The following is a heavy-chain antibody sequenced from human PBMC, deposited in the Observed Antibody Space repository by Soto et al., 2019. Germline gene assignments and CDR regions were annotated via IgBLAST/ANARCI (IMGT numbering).Heavy chain of an antibody. V-gene: IGHV5-51*01. CDR2: IYPGDSDT. D-gene: IGHD3-22*01. Sequence: GESLKISCKGSGYSFPSYWIGWVRQMPGKGLEGMGIIYPGDSDTRDSPSFQGQVPISADKSISTAYLQWSSLKASDTAMYYGARRGYYYDSSGYPRAFDIWGQGTMVTVS. CDR3: ARRGYYYDSSGYPRAFDI. J-gene: IGHJ3*02. CDR1: GYSFPSYW.